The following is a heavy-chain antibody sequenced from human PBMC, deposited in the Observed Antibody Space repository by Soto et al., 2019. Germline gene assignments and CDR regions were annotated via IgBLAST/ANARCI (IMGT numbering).Heavy chain of an antibody. Sequence: GESLKISCKGSGYSFTSYWISWVRQMPGKGLEWMGRIDPSDSYTNYSPSFQGHVTISADKSISTAYLQWSSLKASDTAMYYCATGGYCSGGSCYHTYYYYGMDVWGQGTTVTVSS. D-gene: IGHD2-15*01. J-gene: IGHJ6*02. CDR3: ATGGYCSGGSCYHTYYYYGMDV. V-gene: IGHV5-10-1*01. CDR1: GYSFTSYW. CDR2: IDPSDSYT.